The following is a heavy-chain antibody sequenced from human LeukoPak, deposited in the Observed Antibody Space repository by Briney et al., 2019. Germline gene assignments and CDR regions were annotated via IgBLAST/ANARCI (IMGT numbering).Heavy chain of an antibody. CDR1: GGTFSSYA. J-gene: IGHJ4*02. CDR2: IIPILGIA. V-gene: IGHV1-69*04. CDR3: ARGSIAARYFDY. D-gene: IGHD6-6*01. Sequence: GASVNVSCKASGGTFSSYAISWVRQAPGQGLEWMGRIIPILGIANYAQKFQGRVTTTADKSTSTAYMELSSLRSEDTAVYYCARGSIAARYFDYWGQGTLVTVSS.